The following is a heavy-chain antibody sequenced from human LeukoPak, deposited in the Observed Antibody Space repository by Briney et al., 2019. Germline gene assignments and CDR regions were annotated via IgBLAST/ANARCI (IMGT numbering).Heavy chain of an antibody. V-gene: IGHV3-7*01. CDR2: IKQYGSEK. CDR1: RFTFSTYW. Sequence: GGSLRLSCAASRFTFSTYWMSWVRQAPGKGLEWVANIKQYGSEKYYVDSVKGRFTISRDNAKNSLYLQMNSLRAEDTAVYYCARVGSSWYNFDYWGQGTLVTVSS. CDR3: ARVGSSWYNFDY. J-gene: IGHJ4*02. D-gene: IGHD6-13*01.